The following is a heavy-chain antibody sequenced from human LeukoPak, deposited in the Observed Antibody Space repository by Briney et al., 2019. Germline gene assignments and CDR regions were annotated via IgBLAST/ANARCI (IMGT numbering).Heavy chain of an antibody. V-gene: IGHV1-69*05. Sequence: SVKVSCKASGGTFSSYAISWVRQAPGQGLEWMGGIIPIFGTATYAQKFQGRVQITTDESTSTAYMELSSLRSEDTAVYYCARGRGVGATTLDYWGQGALVTVSS. CDR2: IIPIFGTA. CDR3: ARGRGVGATTLDY. CDR1: GGTFSSYA. J-gene: IGHJ4*02. D-gene: IGHD1-26*01.